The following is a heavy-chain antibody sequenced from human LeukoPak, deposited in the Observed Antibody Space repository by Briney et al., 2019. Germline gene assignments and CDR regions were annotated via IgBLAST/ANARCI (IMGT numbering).Heavy chain of an antibody. CDR1: GFTFSSYA. D-gene: IGHD3-22*01. Sequence: PGGSLRLPCAASGFTFSSYAMHWVRQAPGKGLEWVAVISYDGSNKYYADSVKGRFTISRDNSKNTLYLQMNSLRAEDTAVYYCARRESPYDSRDFDYWGQGTLVTVSS. V-gene: IGHV3-30-3*01. CDR3: ARRESPYDSRDFDY. J-gene: IGHJ4*02. CDR2: ISYDGSNK.